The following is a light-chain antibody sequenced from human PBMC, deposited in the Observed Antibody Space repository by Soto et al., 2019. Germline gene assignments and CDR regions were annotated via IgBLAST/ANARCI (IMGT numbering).Light chain of an antibody. Sequence: QSALSQSDSVSCCPRPWNNNSPTPHHSDSGSYNLVSWYQQHPGKAPKLLISEVSNRPSGVSYRFSGSKSANTASLTISGLQAEDEADYYCASFTSSNTYVFGTGTKVTVL. CDR3: ASFTSSNTYV. CDR1: HSDSGSYNL. CDR2: EVS. J-gene: IGLJ1*01. V-gene: IGLV2-14*02.